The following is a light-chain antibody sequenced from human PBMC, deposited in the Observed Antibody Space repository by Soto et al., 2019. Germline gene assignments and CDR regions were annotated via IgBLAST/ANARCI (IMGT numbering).Light chain of an antibody. CDR3: HQRSNWPPFT. V-gene: IGKV3-11*01. Sequence: EIVMTQSPATLSVSPGERATLSCRASQSVSSNLAWYQQKPGQAPRLLIYDASKRATDIPDRFIGSGSGTDFTLTISSLEPEDFAVYYCHQRSNWPPFTFGGGTKVEI. CDR2: DAS. J-gene: IGKJ4*01. CDR1: QSVSSN.